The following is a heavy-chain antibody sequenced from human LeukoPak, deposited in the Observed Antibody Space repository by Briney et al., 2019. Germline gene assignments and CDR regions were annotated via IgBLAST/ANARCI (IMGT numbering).Heavy chain of an antibody. CDR2: INHSGST. V-gene: IGHV4-34*01. CDR1: GGSFSGYY. D-gene: IGHD3-3*01. J-gene: IGHJ5*02. CDR3: ARVVTIFGVARGWFDP. Sequence: SETLSLTCAVYGGSFSGYYWSWIRQPPGKGLEWIGEINHSGSTNYNPSLKSRVTISVDTSKNPFSLKLSSVTAADTAVYYCARVVTIFGVARGWFDPWGQGTLVTVSS.